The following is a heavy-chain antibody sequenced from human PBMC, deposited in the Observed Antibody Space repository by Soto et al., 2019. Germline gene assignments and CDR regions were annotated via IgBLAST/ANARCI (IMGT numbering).Heavy chain of an antibody. CDR1: GYTFSTYG. CDR3: AREAAVMAAAGPDY. J-gene: IGHJ4*02. CDR2: ISAYNGDTET. Sequence: QVQLVQSGAEVKKPGASVKVSCKASGYTFSTYGISWVRQAPGQGLEWMGWISAYNGDTETNYAQKFQGRVTMTTXTXXSAGYMELRNLRSDDTAVYYCAREAAVMAAAGPDYWGQGTLVTVSS. D-gene: IGHD6-13*01. V-gene: IGHV1-18*01.